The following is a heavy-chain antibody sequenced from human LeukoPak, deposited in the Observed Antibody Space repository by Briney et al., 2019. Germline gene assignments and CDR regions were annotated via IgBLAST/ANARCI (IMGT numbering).Heavy chain of an antibody. CDR2: ISAYNGNT. CDR3: AREIAARFDP. J-gene: IGHJ5*02. Sequence: GASVKVSCKASGYTFTSYYMHWVRQAPGQGLEWMGWISAYNGNTNYAQKLQGRVTMTTDTSTSTAYMELRSLRSDDTAVYYCAREIAARFDPWGQGTLVTVSS. CDR1: GYTFTSYY. D-gene: IGHD2-15*01. V-gene: IGHV1-18*04.